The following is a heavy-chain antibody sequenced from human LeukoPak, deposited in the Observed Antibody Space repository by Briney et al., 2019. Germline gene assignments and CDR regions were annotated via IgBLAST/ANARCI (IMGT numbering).Heavy chain of an antibody. CDR2: ISSSSSTI. J-gene: IGHJ4*02. Sequence: GGSLRLSCAASGFTFSSYSMNWVRQAPGKGLEWVSYISSSSSTIYYADSVKGRFTISRDNAKNSLYLQMNSLRAEDTAVYYCARATSAAGKGDFDYWGQGTLVTVSS. D-gene: IGHD6-13*01. V-gene: IGHV3-48*01. CDR3: ARATSAAGKGDFDY. CDR1: GFTFSSYS.